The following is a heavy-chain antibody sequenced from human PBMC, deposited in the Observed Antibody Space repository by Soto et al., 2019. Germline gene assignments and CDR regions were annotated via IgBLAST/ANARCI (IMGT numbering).Heavy chain of an antibody. Sequence: GESLKISCKGSGYSFTSYWISWVRQMPGKGLEWMGRIDPSDSYTNYSPSFQGHVTISADKSISTAYLQWSSLKASDTAMYYCARLDSSGYAYYYGMDVWGQGTTVTVS. CDR2: IDPSDSYT. D-gene: IGHD3-22*01. CDR3: ARLDSSGYAYYYGMDV. J-gene: IGHJ6*02. V-gene: IGHV5-10-1*01. CDR1: GYSFTSYW.